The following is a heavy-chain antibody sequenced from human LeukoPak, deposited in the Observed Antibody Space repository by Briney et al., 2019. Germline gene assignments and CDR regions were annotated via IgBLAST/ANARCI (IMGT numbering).Heavy chain of an antibody. D-gene: IGHD6-19*01. J-gene: IGHJ4*02. V-gene: IGHV3-30*02. CDR2: IWYDGSNK. Sequence: PGGSLRLSCAASGFTFSSYGMHWVRQAPGKGLEWVAVIWYDGSNKYYADSVKGRFTISRDNSKNTLYLQMNSLRAEDTAVYYCALGKDSSGWYYFDYWGQGTLVTVSS. CDR1: GFTFSSYG. CDR3: ALGKDSSGWYYFDY.